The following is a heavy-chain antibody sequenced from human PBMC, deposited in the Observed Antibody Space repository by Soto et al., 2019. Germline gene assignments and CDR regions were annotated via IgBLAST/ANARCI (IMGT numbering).Heavy chain of an antibody. V-gene: IGHV3-21*01. CDR3: ARAPKLGYCSGGSCHAPLRFDP. Sequence: EVQLVESGGGLVKPGGSLRLSCAASGFTFSSYSMNWVRQAPGKGLEWVSSISTSSSYIYYADSVKGRFTISRDNAKNSLYLQMNSLRDEDTAVYYCARAPKLGYCSGGSCHAPLRFDPWGQGTLVTVSS. J-gene: IGHJ5*02. CDR2: ISTSSSYI. D-gene: IGHD2-15*01. CDR1: GFTFSSYS.